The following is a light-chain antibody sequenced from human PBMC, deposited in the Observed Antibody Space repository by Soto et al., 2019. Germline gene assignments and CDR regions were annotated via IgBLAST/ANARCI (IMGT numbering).Light chain of an antibody. CDR2: GNF. CDR3: QSYDSSLSGYV. J-gene: IGLJ7*01. CDR1: SSNIGSHYD. Sequence: QSVLTQPPSVSGARGQRVTISCTGSSSNIGSHYDVHWYQQLPGAAPRLLIYGNFKRPSGVPDRFSGSKSDTSASLAITGLQAEDEADYYCQSYDSSLSGYVFGTGTQLTVL. V-gene: IGLV1-40*01.